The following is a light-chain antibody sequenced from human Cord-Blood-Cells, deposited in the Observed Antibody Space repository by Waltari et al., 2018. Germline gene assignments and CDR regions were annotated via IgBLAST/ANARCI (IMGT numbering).Light chain of an antibody. CDR2: RNN. J-gene: IGLJ1*01. V-gene: IGLV1-47*01. Sequence: QSVLPQPPSASGTPGQRVTISCSGSSSNLGSNYVYWYQQLPGTAPKLLIYRNNPRPSGVPDRFSGSKSGTSASLAISGLRSEDEADYYCAAWDDSLSGYVFGTGTKVTVL. CDR3: AAWDDSLSGYV. CDR1: SSNLGSNY.